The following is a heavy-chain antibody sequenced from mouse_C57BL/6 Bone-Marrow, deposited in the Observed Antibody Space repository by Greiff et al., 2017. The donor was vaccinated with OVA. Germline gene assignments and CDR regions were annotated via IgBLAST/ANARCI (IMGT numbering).Heavy chain of an antibody. CDR3: TPMYYYGSIAY. V-gene: IGHV1-5*01. CDR1: GYTFTSYW. CDR2: IYPGNSDT. D-gene: IGHD1-1*01. J-gene: IGHJ3*01. Sequence: VQLKESGTVLARPGASVKMSCKTSGYTFTSYWMHWVKQRPGQGLEWIGAIYPGNSDTSYNQKFKGKAKLTAVTSASTAYMELSSLTNEDSAVYYCTPMYYYGSIAYWGQGTLVTVSA.